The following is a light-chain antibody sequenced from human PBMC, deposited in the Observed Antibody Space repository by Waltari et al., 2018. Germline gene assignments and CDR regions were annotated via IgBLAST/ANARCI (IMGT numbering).Light chain of an antibody. Sequence: QSVLTQPPSVSGAPGQRVTISCSGRGSNIGAGYEVLWYQPLPRAAPKLLIYGSSSRPLGVPDRFFGSTSGTSASLAITGLQAEDEADYYCQSYDTSLSVVFGGGTKLTVL. J-gene: IGLJ3*02. CDR1: GSNIGAGYE. V-gene: IGLV1-40*01. CDR3: QSYDTSLSVV. CDR2: GSS.